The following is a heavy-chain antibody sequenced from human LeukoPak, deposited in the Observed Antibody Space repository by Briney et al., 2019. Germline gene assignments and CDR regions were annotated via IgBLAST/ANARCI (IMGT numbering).Heavy chain of an antibody. J-gene: IGHJ4*02. V-gene: IGHV4-34*01. Sequence: SETLSLTCAVYGGSFSGYYWSWIRQPPGKGLEWVGEINHSGSTNYNPSLKSRVTISVDTSKNQFSLKLSSVTAADTAVYYCVKDQVLRGSGSYGDYWGQGTLVTVSS. CDR1: GGSFSGYY. CDR2: INHSGST. D-gene: IGHD3-10*02. CDR3: VKDQVLRGSGSYGDY.